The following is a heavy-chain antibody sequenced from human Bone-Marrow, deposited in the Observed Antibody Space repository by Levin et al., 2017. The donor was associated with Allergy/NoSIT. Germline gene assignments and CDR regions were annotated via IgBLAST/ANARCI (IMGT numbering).Heavy chain of an antibody. V-gene: IGHV1-18*01. CDR1: GFTFVNSG. Sequence: PGESLKISCKASGFTFVNSGFSWVRQAPGQGLEWMGWIAAYNGDTRYAQKFQARATMTTDTSTSTIYMELTNLTSDDTATYFCARDVPPFYYYNMDVWGKGTTVTVSS. J-gene: IGHJ6*03. CDR2: IAAYNGDT. CDR3: ARDVPPFYYYNMDV.